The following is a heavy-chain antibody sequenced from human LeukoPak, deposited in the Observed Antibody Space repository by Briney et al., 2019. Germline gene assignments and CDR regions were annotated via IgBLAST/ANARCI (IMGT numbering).Heavy chain of an antibody. D-gene: IGHD6-19*01. CDR3: ARGVYSSGSPDY. CDR2: IYTSGST. Sequence: SETLSLTCTVSGGSISGYYWSWIRQPAGKGLEWIGRIYTSGSTNYNPSLKSRVTMSLDTSKNQFSLSLTSVTAAHTAVYYCARGVYSSGSPDYWGQGTVVTVSS. J-gene: IGHJ4*02. CDR1: GGSISGYY. V-gene: IGHV4-4*07.